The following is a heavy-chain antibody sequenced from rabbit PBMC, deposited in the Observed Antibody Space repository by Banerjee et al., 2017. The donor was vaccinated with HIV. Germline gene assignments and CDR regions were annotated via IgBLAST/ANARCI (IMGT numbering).Heavy chain of an antibody. CDR1: GFSFSSSYW. CDR2: IYAGNSGHS. CDR3: ARDPNSSGWGGSYFNL. V-gene: IGHV1S45*01. J-gene: IGHJ4*01. D-gene: IGHD4-1*01. Sequence: QEQLEESGGDLVKPEGSLTLTCTASGFSFSSSYWICWVRQAPGKGLEWIGCIYAGNSGHSHYANWAKGRFTSSKTSATTVTLQMTSLTAADTATYFCARDPNSSGWGGSYFNLWGQGTLVTVS.